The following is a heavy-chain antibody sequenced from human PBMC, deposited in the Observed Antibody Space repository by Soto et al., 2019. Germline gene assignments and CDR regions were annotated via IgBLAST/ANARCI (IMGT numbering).Heavy chain of an antibody. CDR3: ARSVLLWFGELGAFDI. Sequence: SATQSLTCPFSGLSSSGYYVRLIRQPPGKGLEWIGYIYYSGSTNYNPSLKSRVTISVDTSKNQFSLKLSSVTAADTAVYYCARSVLLWFGELGAFDIWGQGKMVTVSS. D-gene: IGHD3-10*01. CDR1: GLSSSGYY. J-gene: IGHJ3*02. V-gene: IGHV4-59*01. CDR2: IYYSGST.